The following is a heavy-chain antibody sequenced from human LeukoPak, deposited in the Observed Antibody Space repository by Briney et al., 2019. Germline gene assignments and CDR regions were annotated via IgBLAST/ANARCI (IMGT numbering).Heavy chain of an antibody. V-gene: IGHV3-23*01. J-gene: IGHJ4*02. Sequence: GGSLRLSCAASGFTFSSFAISWVRQAAGKGMEWVSAISGSGGSTYYADSVKGRFTISRDNSKNTLYLQMNSLRAEDTAVYYCAKDLLSVHYYYDSSGFHDYWGQGTLVTVSS. CDR1: GFTFSSFA. D-gene: IGHD3-22*01. CDR3: AKDLLSVHYYYDSSGFHDY. CDR2: ISGSGGST.